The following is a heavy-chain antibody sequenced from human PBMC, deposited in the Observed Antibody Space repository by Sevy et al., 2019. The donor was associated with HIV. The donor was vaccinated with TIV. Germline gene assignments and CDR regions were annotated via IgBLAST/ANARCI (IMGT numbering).Heavy chain of an antibody. CDR1: GFTFTSDY. CDR2: INTDGKII. CDR3: ARGSRGTFGS. D-gene: IGHD1-26*01. V-gene: IGHV3-74*01. J-gene: IGHJ4*02. Sequence: GGSLRLSCTASGFTFTSDYMHWVRQPPGKGLVWVSHINTDGKIIRYADSVKGRFTTSRDNAKNTLYLQMNSLRAEDTAVYYCARGSRGTFGSWGQGTLVTVSS.